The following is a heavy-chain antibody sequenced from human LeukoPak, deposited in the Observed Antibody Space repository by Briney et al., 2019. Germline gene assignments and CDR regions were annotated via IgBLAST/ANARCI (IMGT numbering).Heavy chain of an antibody. CDR1: GFTFSSYA. J-gene: IGHJ1*01. V-gene: IGHV3-23*01. D-gene: IGHD1-26*01. CDR3: AKDGVGATTRSEYFQH. Sequence: QLGGSLRLSCAASGFTFSSYAMSWVRQAPGKGLEWVSAISGSGGSTYYADSVRGRFTISRDNSMNTLYLQMNSLRAEDTAVYYCAKDGVGATTRSEYFQHWGQGTLVTVSS. CDR2: ISGSGGST.